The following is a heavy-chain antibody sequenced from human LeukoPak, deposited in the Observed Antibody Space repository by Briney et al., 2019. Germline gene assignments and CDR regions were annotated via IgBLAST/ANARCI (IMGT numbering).Heavy chain of an antibody. Sequence: GASVKVSCKASGYTFTGYYMHWVRQAPGQGLEWMGWINPNSGGTNYAQKFQGRVTMTRDTSISTAYMELSRLRSDDTAVYYCARYCSSTSCFNWFDPWAREPWSPSPQ. CDR1: GYTFTGYY. CDR3: ARYCSSTSCFNWFDP. D-gene: IGHD2-2*01. V-gene: IGHV1-2*02. J-gene: IGHJ5*02. CDR2: INPNSGGT.